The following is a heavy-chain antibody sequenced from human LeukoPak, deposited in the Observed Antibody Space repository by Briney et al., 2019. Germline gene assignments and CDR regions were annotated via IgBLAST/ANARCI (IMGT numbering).Heavy chain of an antibody. CDR1: GFTFSSYE. J-gene: IGHJ4*02. Sequence: GGSLRLSCAASGFTFSSYEMNWVRQAPGKGLEWVSYISSSGSTIYYADSVKGRFTISRDNAKNSLYLQMNNLRAEDTAVYYCGTYYYDSSGYFDYWGQGTLVTVSS. V-gene: IGHV3-48*03. CDR2: ISSSGSTI. CDR3: GTYYYDSSGYFDY. D-gene: IGHD3-22*01.